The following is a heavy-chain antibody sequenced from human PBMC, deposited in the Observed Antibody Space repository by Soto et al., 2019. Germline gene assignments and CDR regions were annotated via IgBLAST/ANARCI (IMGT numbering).Heavy chain of an antibody. Sequence: ESGPTLVNPTHTLPLPCTVSGFSLPTGGMTEGWIRPPPGRAPEWLALAHEYSPSLQYRLTFTKDTSKNQVVLTRTNVDPGDTATYYCTLRHASSMGPIYWGQGIQVTVSS. J-gene: IGHJ4*02. CDR2: AH. D-gene: IGHD3-16*01. CDR1: GFSLPTGGMT. CDR3: TLRHASSMGPIY. V-gene: IGHV2-5*01.